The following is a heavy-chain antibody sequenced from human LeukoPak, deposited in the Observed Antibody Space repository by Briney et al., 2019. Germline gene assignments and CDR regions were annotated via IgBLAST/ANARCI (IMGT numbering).Heavy chain of an antibody. CDR1: GFTFSSYA. D-gene: IGHD6-19*01. J-gene: IGHJ1*01. V-gene: IGHV3-23*01. Sequence: GGSLRLSCAASGFTFSSYAMRWVRQAPGKGLEWDSSTTDSGSRTYYADSVKGRFTISRDNSKNMLYLQMNSLRAEDTAVYYCAKGGAMADKYYQEWGQGTLVTVSS. CDR3: AKGGAMADKYYQE. CDR2: TTDSGSRT.